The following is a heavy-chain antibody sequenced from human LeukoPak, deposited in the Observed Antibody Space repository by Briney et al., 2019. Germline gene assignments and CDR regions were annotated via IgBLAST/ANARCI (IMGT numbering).Heavy chain of an antibody. D-gene: IGHD1-26*01. Sequence: ASVKVSCKASVGTFSSYAISWVRQAPGQGLEWMGGIIPIFGTANYAQKFQGRVTITADESTSTAYMELSSLRSEDTAVYYCARQWEPGSHYYYYYGMDVWGQGTTVTVSS. CDR3: ARQWEPGSHYYYYYGMDV. J-gene: IGHJ6*02. CDR2: IIPIFGTA. CDR1: VGTFSSYA. V-gene: IGHV1-69*13.